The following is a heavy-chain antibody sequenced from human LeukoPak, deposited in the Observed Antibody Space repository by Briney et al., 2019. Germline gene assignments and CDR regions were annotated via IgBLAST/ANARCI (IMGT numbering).Heavy chain of an antibody. CDR1: GGSFSGYY. J-gene: IGHJ4*02. D-gene: IGHD3-22*01. Sequence: PSETLSLTCAVYGGSFSGYYWSWIRQPPGKGLEWIGEINHSGSTNYNPSLKSRVTISVDTSKNQFSLKLSSVTAADTAVYYCARDRAKKHSSGYSYYFDYWGQGTLVTVSS. CDR3: ARDRAKKHSSGYSYYFDY. CDR2: INHSGST. V-gene: IGHV4-34*01.